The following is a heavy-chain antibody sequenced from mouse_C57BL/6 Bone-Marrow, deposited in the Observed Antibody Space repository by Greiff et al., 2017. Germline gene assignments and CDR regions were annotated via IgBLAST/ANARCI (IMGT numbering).Heavy chain of an antibody. J-gene: IGHJ2*01. CDR1: GYTFTDYY. V-gene: IGHV1-19*01. D-gene: IGHD2-12*01. CDR2: INPYNGGT. Sequence: VQLQQSGPVLVKPGASVKMSCKASGYTFTDYYMNWVEQSHGKSLEWLGVINPYNGGTSYNQKFKGKATLTVDKSSSTAYMELNSLTSEDSAVYYCARLRRGFDYWGQGTTLTVSS. CDR3: ARLRRGFDY.